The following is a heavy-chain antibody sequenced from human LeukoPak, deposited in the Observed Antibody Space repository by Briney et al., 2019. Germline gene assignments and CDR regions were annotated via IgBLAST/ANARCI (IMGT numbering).Heavy chain of an antibody. CDR2: INHSGST. Sequence: SETLSLTCAVYGGSFSGYYWSWIRQPPGKGLEWIGEINHSGSTNYNPSLKSRVTISVDTSKNQFSLKLSSVTAADTAVYYCARVLATAKVTRIYYFDYWGQGTLVTVSS. V-gene: IGHV4-34*01. CDR1: GGSFSGYY. D-gene: IGHD5-18*01. J-gene: IGHJ4*02. CDR3: ARVLATAKVTRIYYFDY.